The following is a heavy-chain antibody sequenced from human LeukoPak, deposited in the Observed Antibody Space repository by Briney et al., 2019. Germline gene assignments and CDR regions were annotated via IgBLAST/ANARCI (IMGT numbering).Heavy chain of an antibody. CDR1: GGSFSGYY. Sequence: SGTLSLTCAVYGGSFSGYYWSWIRQPPGKGLEWIGEINHSGSTNYNPSLKSRVTISVDTPKNQFSLKLSSVTAADTAVYYCARGGVGIAARRFDYWGQGTLVTVSS. V-gene: IGHV4-34*01. CDR2: INHSGST. D-gene: IGHD6-6*01. CDR3: ARGGVGIAARRFDY. J-gene: IGHJ4*02.